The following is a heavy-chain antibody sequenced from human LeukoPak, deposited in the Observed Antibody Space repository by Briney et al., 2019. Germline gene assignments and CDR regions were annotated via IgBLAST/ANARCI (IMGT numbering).Heavy chain of an antibody. D-gene: IGHD3-16*01. CDR2: IRSRANSYAT. CDR1: GFTFSGSA. CDR3: AKFEFGF. Sequence: GGSLRLSCAASGFTFSGSAMHWVRQASGKGLEWVGRIRSRANSYATAYAASVKGRFTISRDNSKNTLYLQMNSLRDEDTAVYYCAKFEFGFWGQGTLVTVSS. J-gene: IGHJ4*02. V-gene: IGHV3-73*01.